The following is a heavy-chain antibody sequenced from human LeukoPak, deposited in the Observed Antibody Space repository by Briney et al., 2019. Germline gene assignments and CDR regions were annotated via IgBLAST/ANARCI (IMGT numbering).Heavy chain of an antibody. CDR1: GFTFSIYW. CDR2: INQNGSDK. Sequence: GGSLRLSCAASGFTFSIYWMSWVRQAPGKGLEWVANINQNGSDKYYVGSVKGRFTISRDNAENSLYLQMNTLRAEDTAVYYCLRDWGGVDDYWGQGTLVTVSS. J-gene: IGHJ4*02. CDR3: LRDWGGVDDY. V-gene: IGHV3-7*01. D-gene: IGHD3-16*01.